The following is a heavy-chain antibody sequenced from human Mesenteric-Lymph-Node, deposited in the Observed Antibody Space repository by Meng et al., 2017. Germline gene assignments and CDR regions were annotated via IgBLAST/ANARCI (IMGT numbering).Heavy chain of an antibody. CDR3: ARGGYYSFDY. CDR2: INHSGST. V-gene: IGHV4-34*01. D-gene: IGHD5-18*01. J-gene: IGHJ4*02. CDR1: GGSFSGYY. Sequence: QAQLQQWGAGLLKPSETLSLTCAVYGGSFSGYYWSWIRQPPGKGLEWIGEINHSGSTNYNPSLKSRVTISVDKSKNQFSLKLTSVTAADTAVYYCARGGYYSFDYWGQGTLVTVSS.